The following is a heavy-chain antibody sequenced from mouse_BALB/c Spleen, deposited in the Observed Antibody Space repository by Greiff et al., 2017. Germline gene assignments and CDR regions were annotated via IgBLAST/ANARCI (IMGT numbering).Heavy chain of an antibody. J-gene: IGHJ4*01. CDR3: ARWGTGNYAMDY. Sequence: EVQLLESGGGLVQPGGSRKLSCAASGFTFSSFGMHWVRQAPEKGLEWVAYISSGSSTIYYADTVKGRFTISRDNPKNTLFLQMTSLRSEDTAMYYCARWGTGNYAMDYWGQGTSVTVSS. CDR2: ISSGSSTI. D-gene: IGHD4-1*01. CDR1: GFTFSSFG. V-gene: IGHV5-17*02.